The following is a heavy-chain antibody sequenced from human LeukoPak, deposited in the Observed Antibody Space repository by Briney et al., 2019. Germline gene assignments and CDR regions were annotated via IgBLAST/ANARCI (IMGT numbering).Heavy chain of an antibody. J-gene: IGHJ5*02. D-gene: IGHD2-15*01. CDR1: GGSISSSSYY. CDR3: ARVLGVVVVVAATRWFDP. CDR2: IYYSGST. Sequence: SETLSLTCTVSGGSISSSSYYWGWIRQPPGKGLEWIGSIYYSGSTYYNPSLKSRVTISVDTSKNQFSLKLSSVTAADTAVYYCARVLGVVVVVAATRWFDPWGQGTLATVSS. V-gene: IGHV4-39*07.